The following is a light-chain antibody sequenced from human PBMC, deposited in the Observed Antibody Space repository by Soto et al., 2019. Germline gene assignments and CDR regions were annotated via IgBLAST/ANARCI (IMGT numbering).Light chain of an antibody. J-gene: IGLJ3*02. CDR3: CSYAGNRTFV. Sequence: QSVLTQPPSASGTPGQRVTVSCSGSSSNIASNTVNWYQQLPGTAPKLLIYSNDQRPSGVPDRFSASKSGTSASLAISGLQSEDEADYHCCSYAGNRTFVFGGGTKLTVL. CDR2: SND. V-gene: IGLV1-44*01. CDR1: SSNIASNT.